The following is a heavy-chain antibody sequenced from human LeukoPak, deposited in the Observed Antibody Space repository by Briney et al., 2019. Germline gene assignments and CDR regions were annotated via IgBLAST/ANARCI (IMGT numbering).Heavy chain of an antibody. CDR1: GFTFSSYG. J-gene: IGHJ4*02. V-gene: IGHV3-30*18. CDR3: AKDGPAYSYGDFEY. CDR2: ISYDGSNK. D-gene: IGHD5-18*01. Sequence: PGRSLRLSCAASGFTFSSYGMHWVRQAPGKGLAWVAVISYDGSNKYYADSVKGRFTISRDNSKNTLYLQKNSRRAEDTALYYWAKDGPAYSYGDFEYWGQGTLVTVSS.